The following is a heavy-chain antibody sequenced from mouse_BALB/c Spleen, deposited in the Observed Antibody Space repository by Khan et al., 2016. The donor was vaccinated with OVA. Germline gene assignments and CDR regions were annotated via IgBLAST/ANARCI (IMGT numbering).Heavy chain of an antibody. CDR1: GYSFTNYW. V-gene: IGHV1-5*01. CDR3: TRSFDADSFDS. J-gene: IGHJ2*01. CDR2: IYPGISDT. Sequence: EVQLQQSGTVLARPGASVKMSCKASGYSFTNYWIHWLKQRPGQGLEWIGTIYPGISDTRYNQKFKAKAKLTAVTSASTAYLELSSLTNEDSAVYCGTRSFDADSFDSWGQGTPLTVSS. D-gene: IGHD2-3*01.